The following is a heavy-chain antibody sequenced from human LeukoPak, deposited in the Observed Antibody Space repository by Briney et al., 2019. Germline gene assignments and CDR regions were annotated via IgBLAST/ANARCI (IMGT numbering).Heavy chain of an antibody. CDR2: ISSSETT. D-gene: IGHD2-15*01. CDR3: ARGYCSDERCPVFPS. CDR1: GGSVTSYY. J-gene: IGHJ5*02. Sequence: SKTLSLTCSVSGGSVTSYYWNWVRQTPGKGLEWIGYISSSETTDYGPSFKSRVTMSLDTSKNQFSLKLSSVTAADTGVYYCARGYCSDERCPVFPSWGQGTLVTVSS. V-gene: IGHV4-59*02.